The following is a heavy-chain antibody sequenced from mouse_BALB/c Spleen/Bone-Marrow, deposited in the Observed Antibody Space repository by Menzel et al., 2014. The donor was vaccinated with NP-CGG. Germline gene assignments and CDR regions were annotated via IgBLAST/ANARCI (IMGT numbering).Heavy chain of an antibody. J-gene: IGHJ3*01. V-gene: IGHV4-1*02. CDR1: GFDSSRYW. Sequence: EVKVEESGGGLVQPGGSLKLSCAASGFDSSRYWMSWVRQAPGKGLEWIGEINPDSSTINYTPSLKDKFIISRDNAKNTLYLQMSKVRSEDTALYYCAREGIPAWFAYWGQGTLVTVSA. CDR2: INPDSSTI. CDR3: AREGIPAWFAY.